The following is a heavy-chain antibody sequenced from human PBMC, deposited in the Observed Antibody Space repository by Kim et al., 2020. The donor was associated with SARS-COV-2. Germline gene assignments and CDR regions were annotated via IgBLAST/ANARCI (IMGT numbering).Heavy chain of an antibody. CDR3: ARQGAYYDILTGYLNTIDY. Sequence: GESLKISCKGSGYSFTSYWIGWVRQMPGKGLEWMGIIYPGDSDTRYSPSFQGQVTISADKSISTAYLQWSSLKASDTAMYYCARQGAYYDILTGYLNTIDYWGQGTLVTVSS. CDR1: GYSFTSYW. J-gene: IGHJ4*02. V-gene: IGHV5-51*01. D-gene: IGHD3-9*01. CDR2: IYPGDSDT.